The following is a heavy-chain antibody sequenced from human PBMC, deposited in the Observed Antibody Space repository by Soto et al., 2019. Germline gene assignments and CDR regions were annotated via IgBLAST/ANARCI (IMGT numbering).Heavy chain of an antibody. CDR2: INPGSVTR. J-gene: IGHJ4*02. CDR1: GLTFTTYN. CDR3: VRASKGNIYGYFY. V-gene: IGHV3-48*01. D-gene: IGHD3-22*01. Sequence: EVQLVESGGGLVQPGGSLRLSCAVSGLTFTTYNFNWVRQAPGKGLEWLSFINPGSVTRHYAESVKGRFTISRDNDKTSLYLQLNRLTAADTAVYYCVRASKGNIYGYFYWGQGTLVTVSS.